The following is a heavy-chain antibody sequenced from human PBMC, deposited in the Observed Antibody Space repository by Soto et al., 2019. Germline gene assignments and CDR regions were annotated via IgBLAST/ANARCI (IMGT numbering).Heavy chain of an antibody. D-gene: IGHD3-10*01. V-gene: IGHV3-7*04. Sequence: EVQLVESGGGLVLPGGSLRLSCAASGFTFSNYWMTWVRQAPGKGLEWVTNRKQEGSEEGYGDSVKGRFTISRHNAKNSLYLQMNSLRAEDTAVYYCARGAFPTGGSYSLDYWGQGTLVTVSS. J-gene: IGHJ4*01. CDR1: GFTFSNYW. CDR2: RKQEGSEE. CDR3: ARGAFPTGGSYSLDY.